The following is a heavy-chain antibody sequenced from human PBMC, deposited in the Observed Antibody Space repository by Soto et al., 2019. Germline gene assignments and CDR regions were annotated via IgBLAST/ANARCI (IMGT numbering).Heavy chain of an antibody. CDR2: IYYSGST. J-gene: IGHJ4*02. D-gene: IGHD5-12*01. CDR1: GGSISSYY. V-gene: IGHV4-59*01. Sequence: PSETLSLTCTVSGGSISSYYWSWIRQPPGKGLEWIGYIYYSGSTNYNPSLKSRVTISVDTSKNQFSLKLSSVTAADTAVYYCAREGDGYNSFDYWGQGTLVTVS. CDR3: AREGDGYNSFDY.